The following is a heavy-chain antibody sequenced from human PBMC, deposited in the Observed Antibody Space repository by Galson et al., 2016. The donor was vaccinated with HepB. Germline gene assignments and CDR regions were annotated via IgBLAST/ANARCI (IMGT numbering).Heavy chain of an antibody. CDR1: GFSLGAEAVG. J-gene: IGHJ4*02. V-gene: IGHV2-5*01. D-gene: IGHD6-19*01. CDR3: THGSGWLFDR. CDR2: IYWNDNT. Sequence: PALVTPPPTLTLTCTFSGFSLGAEAVGVGWIRQAPGKAPQLLALIYWNDNTYYNPSLQSRLTITKDTSKTQVVLTMTNMHTVDPDTYYCTHGSGWLFDRWSQGTLVTVSS.